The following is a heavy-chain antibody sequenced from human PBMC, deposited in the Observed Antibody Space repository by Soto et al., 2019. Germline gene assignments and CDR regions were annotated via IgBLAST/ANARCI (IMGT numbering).Heavy chain of an antibody. CDR3: ARECELELRDYYGMDV. CDR1: GGTFSSYA. V-gene: IGHV1-69*01. D-gene: IGHD1-7*01. J-gene: IGHJ6*02. CDR2: IIPIFGTA. Sequence: QVQLVQSGAEVKKPGSSVKVSCKASGGTFSSYAISWVRQAPGQGLEWMGGIIPIFGTANYAQKFQGRVTITADESTSKDYMELSSLRSEDTAVYYCARECELELRDYYGMDVWGQGTTVTVSS.